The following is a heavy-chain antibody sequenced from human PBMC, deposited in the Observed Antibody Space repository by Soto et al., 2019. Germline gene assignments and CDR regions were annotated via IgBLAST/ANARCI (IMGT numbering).Heavy chain of an antibody. V-gene: IGHV3-7*01. CDR3: AREPQFGWYYFDY. CDR1: GFTFSSYW. CDR2: IKQDGSEK. J-gene: IGHJ4*02. Sequence: PGGSLRLSCAASGFTFSSYWMSWVRQAPGKGLEWVANIKQDGSEKYYVDSVKGRFTISRDNAKNSLYLQMNSLRAEDTAVYYCAREPQFGWYYFDYWGQGTLVTVSS. D-gene: IGHD6-19*01.